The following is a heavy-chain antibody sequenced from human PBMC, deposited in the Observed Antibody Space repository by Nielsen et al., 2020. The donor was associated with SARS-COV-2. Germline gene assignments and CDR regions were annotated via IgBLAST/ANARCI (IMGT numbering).Heavy chain of an antibody. J-gene: IGHJ6*02. Sequence: ASAKVSCKASGYTFTSYDINWVRQATGQGLEWMGWMNPNSGNTGYAQKFQGRVTMTRNTSISTAYMELSSLRSEDTAVYYCARGPRGYYGMDVWGQGTTVTVSS. CDR1: GYTFTSYD. CDR3: ARGPRGYYGMDV. V-gene: IGHV1-8*01. CDR2: MNPNSGNT.